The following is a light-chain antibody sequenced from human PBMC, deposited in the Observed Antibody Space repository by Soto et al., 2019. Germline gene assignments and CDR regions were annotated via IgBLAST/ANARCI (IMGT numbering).Light chain of an antibody. CDR3: AAWDDSLKGVV. CDR1: SSNIGNNA. J-gene: IGLJ2*01. V-gene: IGLV1-36*01. CDR2: YDD. Sequence: QSVLTQPHSVSEAPRQRVTISCSGSSSNIGNNAVNWYQQLPGKAPKLLIYYDDLLPSGVSDRFSGSKSGTSASLAISGLQSEDEADYYCAAWDDSLKGVVFGGGTKVTVL.